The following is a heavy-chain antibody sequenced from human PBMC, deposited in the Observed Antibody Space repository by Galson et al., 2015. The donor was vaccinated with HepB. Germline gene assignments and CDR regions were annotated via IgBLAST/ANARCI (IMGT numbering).Heavy chain of an antibody. D-gene: IGHD1-26*01. V-gene: IGHV3-66*01. CDR3: AGVGSGSFLGLLLI. J-gene: IGHJ4*02. CDR2: FYSGSSI. CDR1: GSTVSRIY. Sequence: SLRLSCAASGSTVSRIYMCWVRQAPGKGLEWVSIFYSGSSIYYADSVKGRFTVSRDNSKNTLYLQMNSLRAEDTAVYYCAGVGSGSFLGLLLIWGQGTLVTVSS.